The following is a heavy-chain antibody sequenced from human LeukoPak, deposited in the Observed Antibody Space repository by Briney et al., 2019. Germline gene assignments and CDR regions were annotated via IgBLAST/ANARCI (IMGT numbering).Heavy chain of an antibody. V-gene: IGHV3-33*01. CDR2: IWYDGSNK. J-gene: IGHJ5*02. D-gene: IGHD6-13*01. CDR3: ARGSLWQQQLVPNNWFDP. CDR1: GFTFSSYG. Sequence: GGSLRLSWAASGFTFSSYGMHWVRQAPGKGLEWVAVIWYDGSNKYYADSVKGRFTISRDNSKNTLYLQMNSLRAEDTAVYYCARGSLWQQQLVPNNWFDPWGQGTLVTVSS.